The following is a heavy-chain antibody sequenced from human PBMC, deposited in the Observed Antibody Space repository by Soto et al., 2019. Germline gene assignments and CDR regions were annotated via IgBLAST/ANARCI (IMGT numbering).Heavy chain of an antibody. V-gene: IGHV3-23*01. CDR1: GFTFSNYA. Sequence: EVQVLESGGGLVQPGGSLRLSCAASGFTFSNYAMSWVRQASGKGLEWVSSISGSGGTTYYADSVKGRLTLSRDNSKNTLYLQMNSLRVEDTAVYYCAKNNMGYYLDYWGQGTLVTVSS. D-gene: IGHD3-10*01. CDR3: AKNNMGYYLDY. J-gene: IGHJ4*02. CDR2: ISGSGGTT.